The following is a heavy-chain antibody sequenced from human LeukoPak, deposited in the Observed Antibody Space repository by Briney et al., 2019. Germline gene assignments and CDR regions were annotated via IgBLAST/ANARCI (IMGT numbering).Heavy chain of an antibody. Sequence: SETLSLTCAVSGGSISSSNWWNWVRQPPGKGLEWIGEIYHSGSTNYNPSLKSRVTISVDKSKNQFSLKLSSVTAADTAVYYCARVYYSSVGLDCWGQGALVTVSS. CDR1: GGSISSSNW. CDR2: IYHSGST. V-gene: IGHV4-4*02. J-gene: IGHJ4*02. CDR3: ARVYYSSVGLDC. D-gene: IGHD3-10*01.